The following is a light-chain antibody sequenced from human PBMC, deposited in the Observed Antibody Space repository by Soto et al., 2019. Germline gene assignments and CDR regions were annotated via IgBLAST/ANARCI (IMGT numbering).Light chain of an antibody. CDR2: ASS. V-gene: IGKV1-39*01. Sequence: DIQMTQSPSSLSTSVGDRVTIRCRASQTISTFLNWFQQKPGKAPKLLISASSTLQSGVPSRFSGSGSGTDFTLTISGLQPEDVATYYCQQSYTVPLTFGGGTKVELK. CDR1: QTISTF. CDR3: QQSYTVPLT. J-gene: IGKJ4*01.